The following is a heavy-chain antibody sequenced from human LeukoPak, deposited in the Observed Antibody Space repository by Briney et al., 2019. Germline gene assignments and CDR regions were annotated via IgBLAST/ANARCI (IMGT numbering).Heavy chain of an antibody. CDR3: ARDKQGTPLFNTETRLDY. CDR2: IKQDGSEK. Sequence: GGSLRLSCAASGFTFSSYWMSWVRQAPGKGLEWVANIKQDGSEKYYVDPVKGRFTISRDNAKNSLYLQMNSLRVEDTAVYYCARDKQGTPLFNTETRLDYWGQGTLVTVSS. V-gene: IGHV3-7*01. D-gene: IGHD3-10*01. J-gene: IGHJ4*02. CDR1: GFTFSSYW.